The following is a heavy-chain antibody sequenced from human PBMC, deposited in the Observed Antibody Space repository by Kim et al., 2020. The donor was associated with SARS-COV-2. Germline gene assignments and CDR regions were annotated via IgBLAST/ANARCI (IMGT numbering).Heavy chain of an antibody. Sequence: ASVKVSCKASGYTFTGYYIHWVRQAPGQGLEWMGWINPNSGDTNYAQKFQGRVTMTWDTSLSTAYMELSRIISDDTAVYYCARGESGYEDYWGQGTLVTVSS. J-gene: IGHJ4*02. CDR3: ARGESGYEDY. CDR1: GYTFTGYY. D-gene: IGHD5-12*01. CDR2: INPNSGDT. V-gene: IGHV1-2*02.